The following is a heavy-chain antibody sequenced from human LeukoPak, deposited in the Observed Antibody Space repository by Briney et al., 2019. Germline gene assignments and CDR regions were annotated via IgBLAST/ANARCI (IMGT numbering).Heavy chain of an antibody. CDR1: GFTFSSYW. J-gene: IGHJ3*02. CDR3: ARNLYTMGSTDAFDI. Sequence: PGGSLRLSCAASGFTFSSYWMSWVRQAPGKGLEWVANIKQDGSEKYYVDSVKGRFTISRDNAKNSLYLQMNSLRAEDTAVYYCARNLYTMGSTDAFDIWGQGTMVTVSS. D-gene: IGHD1-26*01. V-gene: IGHV3-7*01. CDR2: IKQDGSEK.